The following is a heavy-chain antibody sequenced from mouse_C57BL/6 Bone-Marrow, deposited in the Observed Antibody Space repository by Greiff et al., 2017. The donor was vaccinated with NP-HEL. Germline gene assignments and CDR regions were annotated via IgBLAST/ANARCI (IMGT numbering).Heavy chain of an antibody. J-gene: IGHJ2*01. V-gene: IGHV1-19*01. CDR2: INPYNGGT. D-gene: IGHD3-3*01. Sequence: SGPVLVKPGASVKMSCKASGYTFTDYYMNWVKQSHGKSLEWIGVINPYNGGTSYNQKFKGKATLTVDKSSSTAYMELNSLTSEDSAVYYCARERDVNYFDYWGQGTTLTVSS. CDR3: ARERDVNYFDY. CDR1: GYTFTDYY.